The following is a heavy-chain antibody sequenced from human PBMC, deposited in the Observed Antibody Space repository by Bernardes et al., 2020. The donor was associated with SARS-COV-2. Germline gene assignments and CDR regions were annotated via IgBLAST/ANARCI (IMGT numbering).Heavy chain of an antibody. J-gene: IGHJ4*02. CDR2: ISYDGSNK. CDR3: AKQIFGYSSGWFYFDY. V-gene: IGHV3-30*18. Sequence: GGSLRLSCAASGFTFSSYGMHWVRQAPGKGLEWVAVISYDGSNKYYADSVKGRFTISRDNSKNTLYLQMNSLRAEDTAVYYCAKQIFGYSSGWFYFDYWGQGTLVTVSS. D-gene: IGHD6-19*01. CDR1: GFTFSSYG.